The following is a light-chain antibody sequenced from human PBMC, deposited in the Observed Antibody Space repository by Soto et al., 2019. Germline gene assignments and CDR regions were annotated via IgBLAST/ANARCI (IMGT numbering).Light chain of an antibody. CDR2: AAT. Sequence: AIRMTQSPSSFSASTGDRVTITCRASQGISSYLAWYQQKPGKAPELLIYAATTLQSGVPSCFSGRCSATFFTLTISRLQSEDFATYYCQQYYSYPCTFGQGTKVEIK. CDR1: QGISSY. J-gene: IGKJ1*01. V-gene: IGKV1-8*01. CDR3: QQYYSYPCT.